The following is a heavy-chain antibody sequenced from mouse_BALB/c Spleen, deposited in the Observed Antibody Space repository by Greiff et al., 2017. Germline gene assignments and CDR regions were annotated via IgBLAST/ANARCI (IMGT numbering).Heavy chain of an antibody. Sequence: EVKLMESGGGLVQPGGSRKLSCAASGFTFSSFGMHWVRQAPEKGLEWVAYISSGSSTIYYADTVKGRFTISRDNPKNTLFLQMTSLRSEDTAMYYCAREYYGSAMDYWGQGTSVTVSS. CDR1: GFTFSSFG. CDR3: AREYYGSAMDY. J-gene: IGHJ4*01. D-gene: IGHD1-1*01. V-gene: IGHV5-17*02. CDR2: ISSGSSTI.